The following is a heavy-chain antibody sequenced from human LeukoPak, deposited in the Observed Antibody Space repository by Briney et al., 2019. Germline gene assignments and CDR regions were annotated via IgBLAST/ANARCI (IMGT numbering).Heavy chain of an antibody. Sequence: GTLSLTCTVSGDSINSLDLWSWVRQPPGKGLEWIGEMYLSGTTHSNPSVKSRVTISIDKSKNQFFLNLSSVTAADTAVYYCAGLVGRYSSGLYYYYFDYWGQGTLVTVSS. V-gene: IGHV4-4*02. CDR2: MYLSGTT. CDR1: GDSINSLDL. D-gene: IGHD3-22*01. J-gene: IGHJ4*02. CDR3: AGLVGRYSSGLYYYYFDY.